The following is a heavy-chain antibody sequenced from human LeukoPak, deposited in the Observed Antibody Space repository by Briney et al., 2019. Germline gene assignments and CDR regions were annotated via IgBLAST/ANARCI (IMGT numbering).Heavy chain of an antibody. CDR1: GFTFRSHA. J-gene: IGHJ4*02. V-gene: IGHV3-23*01. CDR3: AKDFRIGYSAHFDY. Sequence: GGSLRLSCVGAGFTFRSHAMSWVRQAPEKGLEFVSGIYENGGTTYYADSVKGRFSISRDNSKNTLYLQMDSLRGEDTAVYYCAKDFRIGYSAHFDYWGQGALVTVSS. D-gene: IGHD2-21*01. CDR2: IYENGGTT.